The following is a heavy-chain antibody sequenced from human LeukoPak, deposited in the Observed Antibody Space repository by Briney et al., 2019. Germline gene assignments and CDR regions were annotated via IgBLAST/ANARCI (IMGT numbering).Heavy chain of an antibody. CDR2: ISGNGGST. D-gene: IGHD5-18*01. CDR3: AQHPSWIQLWDYFDY. CDR1: GFTFSSYA. V-gene: IGHV3-23*01. Sequence: GASLRLSCAASGFTFSSYAMSWVRQAPGKGLEWVSAISGNGGSTYYADSVKGRFTISRDNSKNTLYLQMNSLRAEDTAVYYCAQHPSWIQLWDYFDYWGQGTLVTVSS. J-gene: IGHJ4*02.